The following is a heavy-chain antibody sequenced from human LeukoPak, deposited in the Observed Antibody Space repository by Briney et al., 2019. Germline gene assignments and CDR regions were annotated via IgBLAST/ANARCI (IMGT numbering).Heavy chain of an antibody. CDR1: GYTFTSYY. CDR3: ARGYRLYYGGIGGPDAFDI. V-gene: IGHV1-46*01. Sequence: ASVKVSCKASGYTFTSYYLHWVRQAPGQGLEWMGIINPSGGSTTYAQKFQDRVTMTRDTSTTTVYMELSSLRSEDTAVYYCARGYRLYYGGIGGPDAFDIWGQGTMVTVSS. D-gene: IGHD4-23*01. CDR2: INPSGGST. J-gene: IGHJ3*02.